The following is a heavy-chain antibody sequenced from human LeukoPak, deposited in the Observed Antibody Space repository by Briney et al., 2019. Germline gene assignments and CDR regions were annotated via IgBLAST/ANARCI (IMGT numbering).Heavy chain of an antibody. CDR2: IRYDGSNK. J-gene: IGHJ5*02. V-gene: IGHV3-30*02. CDR3: AKDISSGVRLDDP. Sequence: GGSLRLSCAASGFTFSSYAMHWVRQAPGKGLEWVAFIRYDGSNKYYADSVKGRFTISRDNSKNTLYLQMNSLRAEDTAVYYCAKDISSGVRLDDPWGQGTLVTVSS. D-gene: IGHD3-16*01. CDR1: GFTFSSYA.